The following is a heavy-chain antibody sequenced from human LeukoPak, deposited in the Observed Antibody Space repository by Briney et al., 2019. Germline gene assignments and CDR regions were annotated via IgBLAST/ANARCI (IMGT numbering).Heavy chain of an antibody. V-gene: IGHV3-33*08. CDR1: GFTFSSYS. CDR2: IRYDGSNE. D-gene: IGHD3-3*01. Sequence: SGGSLRLSCAASGFTFSSYSMNWVRQAPGKGLEWVAFIRYDGSNEYYADSVKGRFTISRDNSKNTLYLQMNSLRAEDTAVYYCARHAHTIFGVVIMGFDYWGQGTLVTVSS. J-gene: IGHJ4*02. CDR3: ARHAHTIFGVVIMGFDY.